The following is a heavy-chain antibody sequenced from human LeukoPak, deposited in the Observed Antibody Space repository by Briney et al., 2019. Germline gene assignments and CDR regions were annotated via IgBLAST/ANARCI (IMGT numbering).Heavy chain of an antibody. Sequence: GASVKVSCKASGYTFTGYYMHWVRQAPGQGLEWMGWINPNSGGTNYAQKFQGRVTMTRDTSISTAYMELSRLRSDDTAVYYCARIHRRDGYNSDYWGQGTLVTVSS. CDR3: ARIHRRDGYNSDY. V-gene: IGHV1-2*02. CDR2: INPNSGGT. CDR1: GYTFTGYY. D-gene: IGHD5-24*01. J-gene: IGHJ4*02.